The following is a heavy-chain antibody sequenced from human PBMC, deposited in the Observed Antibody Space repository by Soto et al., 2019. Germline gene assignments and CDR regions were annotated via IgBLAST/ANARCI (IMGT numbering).Heavy chain of an antibody. J-gene: IGHJ4*02. CDR2: IYYSGST. D-gene: IGHD3-10*01. V-gene: IGHV4-59*01. CDR3: ARAPRGNYGYPSYFDY. Sequence: QVQLQESGPGLVKPSETLSLTCTVSGGSISSYYWSWIRQPPGKGLEWLGYIYYSGSTNYNPSLKSRVTISVDTSKNQFSLKLSSVTAADTAVYYCARAPRGNYGYPSYFDYWGQGTLVTVSS. CDR1: GGSISSYY.